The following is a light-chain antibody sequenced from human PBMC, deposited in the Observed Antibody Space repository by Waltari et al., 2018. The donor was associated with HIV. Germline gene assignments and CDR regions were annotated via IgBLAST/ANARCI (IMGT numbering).Light chain of an antibody. CDR2: WAS. J-gene: IGKJ2*01. CDR1: QSILSTAGNRHY. CDR3: QQYYDTPYT. V-gene: IGKV4-1*01. Sequence: DIVMTQSPDSLVVSLGERATINCKSSQSILSTAGNRHYLAWYQQRPGQAPNLLIYWASTRESGVPDRFSGSGSGTDFTLTISSLQAEDVAVYYCQQYYDTPYTFGQGTKLDI.